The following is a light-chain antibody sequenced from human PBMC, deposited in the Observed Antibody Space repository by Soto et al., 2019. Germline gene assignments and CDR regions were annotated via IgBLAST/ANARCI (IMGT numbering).Light chain of an antibody. Sequence: ERVMTQSPATLSLSPGERATLSCRASQSVSSTLAWYQQKPGQPPRLLIYGASTRATGIPARFSGSGSGTEFTLTISSLQSEDFAVYYCQQYNNWLFTFGPGTKVEIK. CDR1: QSVSST. V-gene: IGKV3-15*01. CDR2: GAS. CDR3: QQYNNWLFT. J-gene: IGKJ3*01.